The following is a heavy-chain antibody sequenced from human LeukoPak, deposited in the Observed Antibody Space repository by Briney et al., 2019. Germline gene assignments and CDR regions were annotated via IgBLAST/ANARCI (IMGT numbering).Heavy chain of an antibody. D-gene: IGHD2-2*03. CDR3: AKGVDIVVVPAAMRWLRSFLYFDY. CDR1: GFTFSSYA. V-gene: IGHV3-23*01. J-gene: IGHJ4*02. CDR2: ISGSGGST. Sequence: GGSLRLSCAASGFTFSSYAMSWVRQAPGKGLEWVSAISGSGGSTYYADSVKGRFTISRDNSKNTLYLQTNSLRAEDTAVYYCAKGVDIVVVPAAMRWLRSFLYFDYWGQGTLVTVSS.